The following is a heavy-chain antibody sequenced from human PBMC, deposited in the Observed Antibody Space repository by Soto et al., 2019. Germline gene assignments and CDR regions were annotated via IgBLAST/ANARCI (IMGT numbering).Heavy chain of an antibody. D-gene: IGHD3-22*01. CDR3: TSFDSNGYYPQNHY. J-gene: IGHJ4*02. Sequence: ASVKVSCKSSGYIFTGYYMHWVRQAPGQGLEWMGWINPNSGDTNYTQKFQGWVTMTRDTSISTAYMELSRLRSDDTAFYYCTSFDSNGYYPQNHYWGPGTQVTVSS. CDR2: INPNSGDT. CDR1: GYIFTGYY. V-gene: IGHV1-2*04.